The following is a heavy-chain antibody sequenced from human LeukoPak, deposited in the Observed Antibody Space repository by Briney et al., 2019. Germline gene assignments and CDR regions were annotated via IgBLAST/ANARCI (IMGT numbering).Heavy chain of an antibody. D-gene: IGHD2-2*03. CDR3: ARDGYCSSTSCYNFDY. J-gene: IGHJ4*02. CDR2: IKQDGSEK. Sequence: GGSLRLSCAASGFTFSSYWMGWVRQAPGKGLEWVANIKQDGSEKYYVDSVKGRFTISRDNAKNSLYLQMNSLRAEDTAVYYCARDGYCSSTSCYNFDYWGQGTLVTVSS. V-gene: IGHV3-7*01. CDR1: GFTFSSYW.